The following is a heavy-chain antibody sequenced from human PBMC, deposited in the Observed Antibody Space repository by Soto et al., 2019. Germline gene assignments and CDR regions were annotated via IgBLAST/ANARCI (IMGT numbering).Heavy chain of an antibody. Sequence: VASVKVSCKASGGTFSSYAISWVRQAPGQGLEWMGGIIPIFGTANYAQKFQGRVTITADESTSTAYMELSSLRSEDTAVYYCARGAPGKGSGYYYLPRGVFDYWGQGTLVTVSS. CDR1: GGTFSSYA. D-gene: IGHD3-22*01. CDR3: ARGAPGKGSGYYYLPRGVFDY. J-gene: IGHJ4*02. V-gene: IGHV1-69*13. CDR2: IIPIFGTA.